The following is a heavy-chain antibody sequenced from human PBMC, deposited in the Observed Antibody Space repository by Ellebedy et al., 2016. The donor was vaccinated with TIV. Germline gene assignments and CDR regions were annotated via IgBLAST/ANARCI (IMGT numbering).Heavy chain of an antibody. CDR1: GGSFSGYY. CDR3: ARMRYSSGWQFDY. CDR2: IYYSGST. J-gene: IGHJ4*02. D-gene: IGHD6-19*01. V-gene: IGHV4-59*01. Sequence: MPSETLSLTCAVYGGSFSGYYWSWIRQPPGKGLEWIGYIYYSGSTNYNPSLKSRVTISVDTSKNQFSLKLSSVTAADTAVYYCARMRYSSGWQFDYWGQGTLVTVSS.